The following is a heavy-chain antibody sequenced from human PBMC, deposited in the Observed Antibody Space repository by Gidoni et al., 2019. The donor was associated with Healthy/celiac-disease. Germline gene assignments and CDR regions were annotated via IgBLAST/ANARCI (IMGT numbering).Heavy chain of an antibody. Sequence: QVQLVQSGAEVKKPGASVKVSCKAAGYTFTSYAMHWVRQAPGQRLEWMGWINAGNGNTKYSQKFQGRVTITRDTSASTAYMELSSLRSEDTAVYYCARARVPHSSGYRPPPFDYWGQGTLVTVSS. V-gene: IGHV1-3*01. CDR1: GYTFTSYA. J-gene: IGHJ4*02. D-gene: IGHD6-19*01. CDR3: ARARVPHSSGYRPPPFDY. CDR2: INAGNGNT.